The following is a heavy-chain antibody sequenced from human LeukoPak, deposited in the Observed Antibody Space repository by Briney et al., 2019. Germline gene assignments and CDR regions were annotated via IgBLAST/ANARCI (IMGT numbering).Heavy chain of an antibody. Sequence: PGGSLRLSCAASGFTFSSYWMSWVRQAPGKGLEWVANIKQDGSEKYYVDSVKGRFTISRDNSKNTLYLQMNSLRAEDTAVYYCAKGHYDFWSGYFDYWGQGTLVTVSS. D-gene: IGHD3-3*01. J-gene: IGHJ4*02. CDR3: AKGHYDFWSGYFDY. CDR1: GFTFSSYW. V-gene: IGHV3-7*01. CDR2: IKQDGSEK.